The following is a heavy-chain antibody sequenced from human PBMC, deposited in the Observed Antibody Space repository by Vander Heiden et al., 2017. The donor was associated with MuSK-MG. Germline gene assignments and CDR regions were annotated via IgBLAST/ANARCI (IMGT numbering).Heavy chain of an antibody. V-gene: IGHV1-46*01. Sequence: QVQLVQSGPEVKKPGASVTLSCKASGYTLTDYYMHWVRQAPGQGLEWVGIINPVGGGTTYAQKFRGRVTMTRDVSTGKVYMELRRRQSDDTALYYCTRDRKYGRTLEDPWVLVTLVKVS. J-gene: IGHJ5*02. CDR2: INPVGGGT. D-gene: IGHD1-1*01. CDR1: GYTLTDYY. CDR3: TRDRKYGRTLEDP.